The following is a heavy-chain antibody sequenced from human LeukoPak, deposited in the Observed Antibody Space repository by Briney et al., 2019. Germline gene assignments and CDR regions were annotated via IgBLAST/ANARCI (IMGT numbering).Heavy chain of an antibody. CDR1: DGSIRTYY. Sequence: SGTLSLTCSVSDGSIRTYYWSWIRQSPGQGLEWIGNIYYRGDINYNPSLKSRVIISIDTSKNQFSLEVTSLTAADTAVYYCATNKDWAEADWGQGTLVIVSS. CDR2: IYYRGDI. V-gene: IGHV4-59*03. CDR3: ATNKDWAEAD. D-gene: IGHD3/OR15-3a*01. J-gene: IGHJ4*02.